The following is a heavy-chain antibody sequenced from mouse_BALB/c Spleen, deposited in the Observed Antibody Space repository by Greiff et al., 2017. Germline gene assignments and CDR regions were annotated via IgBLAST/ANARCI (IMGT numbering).Heavy chain of an antibody. CDR3: ARDYGNYDAMDD. CDR1: GFSLTSYG. V-gene: IGHV2-9*02. D-gene: IGHD2-1*01. J-gene: IGHJ4*01. CDR2: IWAGGST. Sequence: VQVVESGPGLVAPSQSLSITCTVSGFSLTSYGVHWVRQPPGKGLEWLGVIWAGGSTNYNSALMSRLSISKDNSKSQVFLKMNSLQTDDTAMYYCARDYGNYDAMDDWGQGTSVTVSS.